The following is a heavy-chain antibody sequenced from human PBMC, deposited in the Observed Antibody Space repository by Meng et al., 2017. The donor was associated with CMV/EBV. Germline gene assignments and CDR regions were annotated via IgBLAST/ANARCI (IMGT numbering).Heavy chain of an antibody. J-gene: IGHJ6*02. Sequence: GESLKISCAASGFTFSSYSMNWVRQAPGKGLEWVSSISSSSSYIYYADSVKGRFTISRDNAKNSLYLQMNSLRAEDTAVYYCARDLQWDSPGYGTDVWGQGTTVTVSS. D-gene: IGHD3-3*01. CDR3: ARDLQWDSPGYGTDV. CDR1: GFTFSSYS. V-gene: IGHV3-21*01. CDR2: ISSSSSYI.